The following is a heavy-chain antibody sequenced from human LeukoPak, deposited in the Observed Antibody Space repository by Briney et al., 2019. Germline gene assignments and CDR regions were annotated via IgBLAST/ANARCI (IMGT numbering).Heavy chain of an antibody. J-gene: IGHJ6*02. V-gene: IGHV4-39*01. D-gene: IGHD3-22*01. Sequence: SETLSLTCTVSGGSISSSSYYWGWIRQPPGKGLEWIGSIYYSGSTYYNPSLKSRVTISVDTSKNQFTLKLSSVTAADTAVYYCASPDYYDSSGYGRMDVWGQGTTVTVSS. CDR3: ASPDYYDSSGYGRMDV. CDR2: IYYSGST. CDR1: GGSISSSSYY.